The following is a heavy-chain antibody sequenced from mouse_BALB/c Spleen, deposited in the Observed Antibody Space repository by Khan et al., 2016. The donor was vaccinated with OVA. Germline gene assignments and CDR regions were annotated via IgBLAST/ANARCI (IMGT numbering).Heavy chain of an antibody. J-gene: IGHJ2*01. CDR2: TNLTNGRT. V-gene: IGHV1S81*02. CDR1: GYTFTSYW. CDR3: ARINKIVAAYCDF. D-gene: IGHD1-1*01. Sequence: QVQLKESGAELVKAGASVKMSCKASGYTFTSYWMHWVKQRLGQRLEWFAETNLTNGRTYYNEKFKSKATLTVDNSSSTAYMLPRGPHFEDSAIYDCARINKIVAAYCDFCGQGTTLTVSS.